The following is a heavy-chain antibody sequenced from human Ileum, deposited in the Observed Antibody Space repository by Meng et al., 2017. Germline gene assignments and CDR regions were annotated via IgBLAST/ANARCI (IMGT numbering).Heavy chain of an antibody. V-gene: IGHV4-34*01. D-gene: IGHD3-22*01. CDR3: ARNYYVSSGEDSNDY. J-gene: IGHJ4*02. CDR1: GGSFSGSY. Sequence: QFHLHSSGAVLLMPSEARAPTVAVYGGSFSGSYWSCSRQPPGKGLELIGVSKHSGSTNYNPALKCRVTNTVDTSKNQFSLKLSSVTAADTAVYYSARNYYVSSGEDSNDYWGQGTLVTVSS. CDR2: SKHSGST.